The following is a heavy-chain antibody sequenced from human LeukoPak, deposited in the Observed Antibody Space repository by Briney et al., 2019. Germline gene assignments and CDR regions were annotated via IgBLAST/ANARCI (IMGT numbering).Heavy chain of an antibody. V-gene: IGHV4-39*02. CDR3: ARPPGDSSGPQAFDI. CDR1: GGSISSSSYY. CDR2: IYSIGST. J-gene: IGHJ3*02. Sequence: PSETLSLTCTVSGGSISSSSYYWGWIRQPPGKGLEWIGSIYSIGSTYYNPSLEGRVIISVDTSKNHFSLKLNSVTAADTAVYYCARPPGDSSGPQAFDIWGQGTMVTVSS. D-gene: IGHD6-25*01.